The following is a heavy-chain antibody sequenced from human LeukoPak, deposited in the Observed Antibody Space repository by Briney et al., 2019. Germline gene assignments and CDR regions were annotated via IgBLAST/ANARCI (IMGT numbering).Heavy chain of an antibody. Sequence: GASVKVSCKASGYTFDSYGISWVRQAPGQGLEWMGWISAYNGNTNYAQKLQGRVTMTTDTSTSTAYMELRSLRSDDTAVYYCARVGDSSGYYYPFDYWGQGTLVTVSS. CDR2: ISAYNGNT. D-gene: IGHD3-22*01. J-gene: IGHJ4*02. V-gene: IGHV1-18*01. CDR3: ARVGDSSGYYYPFDY. CDR1: GYTFDSYG.